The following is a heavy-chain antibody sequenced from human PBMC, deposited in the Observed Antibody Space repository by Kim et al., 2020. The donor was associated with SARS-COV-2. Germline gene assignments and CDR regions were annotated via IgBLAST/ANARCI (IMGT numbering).Heavy chain of an antibody. D-gene: IGHD6-6*01. CDR2: YN. V-gene: IGHV6-1*01. Sequence: YNDYAVSVKSRITINPDTSKNQFSLQLNSVTPEDTAVYYCARASVRHFDYWGQGTLVTVSS. J-gene: IGHJ4*02. CDR3: ARASVRHFDY.